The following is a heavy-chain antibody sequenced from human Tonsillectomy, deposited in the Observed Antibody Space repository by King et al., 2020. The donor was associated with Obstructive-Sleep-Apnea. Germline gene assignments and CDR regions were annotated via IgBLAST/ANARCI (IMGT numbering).Heavy chain of an antibody. V-gene: IGHV3-66*04. J-gene: IGHJ4*02. CDR1: GLTIRSHY. Sequence: VQLVESGGGLVQPGGSLRLSCAASGLTIRSHYMRAFRQAPGKGLDWVSSIFSGDTRNYADSVKGRFTISRDNSKNTLYLQMNGLRAEDTAVYYCARQQAVAGKFPFDSWGQGTLVTVSS. CDR2: IFSGDTR. CDR3: ARQQAVAGKFPFDS. D-gene: IGHD6-19*01.